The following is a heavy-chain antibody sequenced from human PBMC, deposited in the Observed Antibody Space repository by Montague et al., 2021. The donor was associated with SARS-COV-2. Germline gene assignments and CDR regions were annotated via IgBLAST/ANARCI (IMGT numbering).Heavy chain of an antibody. D-gene: IGHD3-9*01. CDR3: ARPQPYYDFLTGNAFDV. Sequence: SETLSLTCTVSGGSVSSGTYYWGWIRQPPGKGLEWIGSIYYSGKSDYNPSLKSRATIFVDTSKNQFSLQLSSVTAADTAVYYCARPQPYYDFLTGNAFDVWGQGTMVTVSS. CDR2: IYYSGKS. V-gene: IGHV4-39*01. CDR1: GGSVSSGTYY. J-gene: IGHJ3*01.